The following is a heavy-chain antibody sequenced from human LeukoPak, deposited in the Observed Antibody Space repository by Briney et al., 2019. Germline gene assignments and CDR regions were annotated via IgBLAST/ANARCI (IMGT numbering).Heavy chain of an antibody. V-gene: IGHV5-51*01. CDR3: ARRVTAMGHDAFDI. D-gene: IGHD5-18*01. CDR2: IYPGDSDT. J-gene: IGHJ3*02. CDR1: GYSFTTYW. Sequence: GESLKISCKGSGYSFTTYWIGWVRQMPGKGLEWMGIIYPGDSDTRYSPSFQGQVAISADKSISTAYLQWSSLKASDTAMYYCARRVTAMGHDAFDIWGRGTMVTVSS.